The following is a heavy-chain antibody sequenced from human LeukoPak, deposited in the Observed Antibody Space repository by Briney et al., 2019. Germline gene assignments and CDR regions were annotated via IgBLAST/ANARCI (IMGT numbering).Heavy chain of an antibody. CDR1: GFAFTDYA. V-gene: IGHV3-53*01. CDR3: ARKDSGWYDY. D-gene: IGHD6-19*01. CDR2: IYTGGST. Sequence: GGSLRLSCAASGFAFTDYAMNWVRQAPGKGLEWVSVIYTGGSTYYADSAKGRFTISRDNSKNTLYLQMNSLRAEDTAVYYCARKDSGWYDYWGQGTLVTVSS. J-gene: IGHJ4*02.